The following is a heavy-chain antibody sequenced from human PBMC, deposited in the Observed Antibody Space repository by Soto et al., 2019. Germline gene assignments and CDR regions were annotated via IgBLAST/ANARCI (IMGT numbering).Heavy chain of an antibody. J-gene: IGHJ4*02. D-gene: IGHD3-3*01. CDR2: INWNSATI. V-gene: IGHV3-9*01. CDR3: AKASHHDFWSAYRDFDF. CDR1: GFTFDDHA. Sequence: MQLVESGGGFVQPGRSLTLSCAASGFTFDDHAMHWVRQGPGKGLECVSGINWNSATIDYAASVKGRFTISRDNAKNSVSLQMNGLRDEDTAVYFCAKASHHDFWSAYRDFDFWGQGARVSVSS.